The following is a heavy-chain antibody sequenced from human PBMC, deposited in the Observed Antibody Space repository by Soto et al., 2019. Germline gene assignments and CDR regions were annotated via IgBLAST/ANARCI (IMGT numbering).Heavy chain of an antibody. CDR2: ISSSGYNI. V-gene: IGHV3-48*03. CDR1: GFTFSSYE. J-gene: IGHJ1*01. CDR3: ARVSQSFIEYFQH. Sequence: EVQLVESGGGLVQPGGSLRLSCAASGFTFSSYEMNWVRQAPGKGLEWVSYISSSGYNIYYTDSVKGRFTISRDNAKNLVYLQMNSLRAEDTAVYYCARVSQSFIEYFQHWGQGTLVTVSS.